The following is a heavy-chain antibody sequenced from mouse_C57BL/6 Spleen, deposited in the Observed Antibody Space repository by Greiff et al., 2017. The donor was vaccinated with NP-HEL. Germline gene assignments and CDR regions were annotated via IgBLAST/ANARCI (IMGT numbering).Heavy chain of an antibody. V-gene: IGHV1-63*01. CDR2: IYPGGGYT. J-gene: IGHJ4*01. CDR3: GIYYDYDVNYAMDY. CDR1: GYTFTNYW. Sequence: QVHVKQSGAELVRPGTSVKMSCKASGYTFTNYWIGWAKQRPGHGLEWIGDIYPGGGYTNYNEKFKGKATLTADKSSSTAYMQFSSLTSEDSAIYYCGIYYDYDVNYAMDYWGQGTSVTVSS. D-gene: IGHD2-4*01.